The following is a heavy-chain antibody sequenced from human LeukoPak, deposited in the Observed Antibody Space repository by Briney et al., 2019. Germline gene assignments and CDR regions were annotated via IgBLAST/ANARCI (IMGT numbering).Heavy chain of an antibody. CDR3: ARGHKRYYGSGSYLSRGFDP. J-gene: IGHJ5*02. Sequence: SETLSLTCAVYGGSFSGYYWSWIRQPPGKGLEWIGEINHSGSTNYTPSLKSRVTISVDTSKNQFSLKLSSVTAADTAVYYCARGHKRYYGSGSYLSRGFDPWGQGTLVTVSS. V-gene: IGHV4-34*01. CDR2: INHSGST. CDR1: GGSFSGYY. D-gene: IGHD3-10*01.